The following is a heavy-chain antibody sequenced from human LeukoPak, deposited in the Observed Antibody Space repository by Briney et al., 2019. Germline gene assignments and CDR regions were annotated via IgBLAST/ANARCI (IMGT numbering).Heavy chain of an antibody. CDR1: GYTFTSYG. Sequence: ASVKVSCKASGYTFTSYGISWVRQAPGQGLEWMGWISAYNGNTNYAQKLQGRVTMTTDTSTSTAYMELRSLRSDDTAVYYCARALSRITMVRGVIPLTFPPDYWGQGTLVTVSS. CDR3: ARALSRITMVRGVIPLTFPPDY. CDR2: ISAYNGNT. J-gene: IGHJ4*02. V-gene: IGHV1-18*01. D-gene: IGHD3-10*01.